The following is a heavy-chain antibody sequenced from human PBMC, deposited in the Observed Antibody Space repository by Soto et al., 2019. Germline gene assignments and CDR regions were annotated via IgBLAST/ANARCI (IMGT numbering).Heavy chain of an antibody. D-gene: IGHD5-18*01. V-gene: IGHV1-69*01. Sequence: QVQLVQSGAEVKKPGSSVKVSCKASGGTFTSYTFNWVRQAPGQGLEWLGGIVPLFGPANYAQKFQGRVTITADHSTSTAYMALSRLISEDTASYYCARETGAGPPTRYTCNYAGLDVRGQGTTVSVSS. CDR1: GGTFTSYT. CDR2: IVPLFGPA. CDR3: ARETGAGPPTRYTCNYAGLDV. J-gene: IGHJ6*02.